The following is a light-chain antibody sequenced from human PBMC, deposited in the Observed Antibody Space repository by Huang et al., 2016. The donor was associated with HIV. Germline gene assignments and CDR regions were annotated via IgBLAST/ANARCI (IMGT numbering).Light chain of an antibody. CDR3: LQHHGYPRT. Sequence: DIQLTQSPSAMSASVGDRVSITCRASQGIDNYLAWFKQKPGGAPKRLIYAASSLQSGVPSRFSGSGSGTKFTLTISSLQPEAFATYYCLQHHGYPRTFGQGTKV. J-gene: IGKJ1*01. V-gene: IGKV1-17*03. CDR2: AAS. CDR1: QGIDNY.